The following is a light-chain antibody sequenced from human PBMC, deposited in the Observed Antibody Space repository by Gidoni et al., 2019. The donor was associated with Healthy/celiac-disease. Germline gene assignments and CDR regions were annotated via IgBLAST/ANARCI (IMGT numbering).Light chain of an antibody. CDR3: QQSYSTRWT. CDR1: QSISSY. V-gene: IGKV1-39*01. J-gene: IGKJ1*01. Sequence: DIQLTQSPSSLSASVGDRVTITCRASQSISSYLNWYQQKPGKAPKLLIYAASSLQSGVPSSFSGRGSVTDFTLTTSSLQPEDFAAYYCQQSYSTRWTFGQGTKVEIK. CDR2: AAS.